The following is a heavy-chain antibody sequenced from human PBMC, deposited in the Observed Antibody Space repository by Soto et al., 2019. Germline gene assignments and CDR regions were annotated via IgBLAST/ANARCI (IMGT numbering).Heavy chain of an antibody. CDR1: GFTFSSYW. CDR2: INSDGSST. V-gene: IGHV3-74*01. J-gene: IGHJ6*03. D-gene: IGHD2-21*01. CDR3: AKSDSYYYMDV. Sequence: PGGSLRLSCAASGFTFSSYWMHWVRQAPGKGLVWVSRINSDGSSTSYADSVKGRFTISRDNAKNTPYLQMNSLRAEDTAVYYCAKSDSYYYMDVWGKGTTVTVSS.